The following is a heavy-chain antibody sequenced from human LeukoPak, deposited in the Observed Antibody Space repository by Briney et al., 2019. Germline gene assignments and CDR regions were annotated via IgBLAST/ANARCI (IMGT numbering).Heavy chain of an antibody. CDR3: ARDLDDILTAYKPITYYFDY. V-gene: IGHV1-18*01. CDR2: IRAYTGNT. Sequence: GASVKVSCKASGYTFTNYGISWVRPAPGQGIEWKGWIRAYTGNTKYAQKFQGRVTMTADTSTRTAYMELRSLRTDDTAVYYCARDLDDILTAYKPITYYFDYWGQGTLVTVSS. J-gene: IGHJ4*02. D-gene: IGHD3-9*01. CDR1: GYTFTNYG.